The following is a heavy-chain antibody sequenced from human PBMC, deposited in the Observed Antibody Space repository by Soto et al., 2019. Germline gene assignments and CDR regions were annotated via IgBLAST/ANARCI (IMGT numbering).Heavy chain of an antibody. D-gene: IGHD3-3*01. Sequence: LLLQSGAELKKPGASVKISCKASGYSFSTYDISWLRQAPGQGPEWMGRISPKNGNTNYAQNFQDRVTMTADTSSSTAYMELRGLRSDDTAKYYCATSYDSGFDPWGQGTRVTVSS. J-gene: IGHJ5*02. CDR1: GYSFSTYD. CDR2: ISPKNGNT. CDR3: ATSYDSGFDP. V-gene: IGHV1-18*04.